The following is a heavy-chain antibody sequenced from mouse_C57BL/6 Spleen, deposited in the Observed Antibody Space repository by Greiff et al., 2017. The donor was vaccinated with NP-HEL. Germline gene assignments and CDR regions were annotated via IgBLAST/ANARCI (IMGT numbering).Heavy chain of an antibody. CDR3: ARWLPFDY. Sequence: QVQLQQPGAELVRPGTSVKLSCKASGYTFTSYWMHWVKQRPGQGLEWIGVIDPSDSYTNYNQKFKGKATVTVDTSTSQAYMKLRSLTSEDSAVYSCARWLPFDYWGQGTTLTVSS. CDR1: GYTFTSYW. D-gene: IGHD2-2*01. CDR2: IDPSDSYT. J-gene: IGHJ2*01. V-gene: IGHV1-59*01.